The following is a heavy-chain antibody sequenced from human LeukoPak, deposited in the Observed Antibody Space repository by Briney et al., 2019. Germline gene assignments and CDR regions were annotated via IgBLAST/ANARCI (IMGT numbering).Heavy chain of an antibody. Sequence: SETLSLTCTVSGGSISSSNYYWSWIRQPAGKGLEWIGRIYTSGTINYNPSLKSRVTISIDTSKNQFSLKLSSVTAADTAVYYCARLLVPGWFDPWGQGTLVTVSS. D-gene: IGHD2-2*01. CDR2: IYTSGTI. CDR3: ARLLVPGWFDP. J-gene: IGHJ5*02. CDR1: GGSISSSNYY. V-gene: IGHV4-61*02.